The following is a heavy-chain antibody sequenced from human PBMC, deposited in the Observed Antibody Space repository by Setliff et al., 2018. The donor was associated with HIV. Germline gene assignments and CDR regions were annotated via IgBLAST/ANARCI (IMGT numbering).Heavy chain of an antibody. CDR1: GYPISSGYY. Sequence: PSETLSLTCTVSGYPISSGYYWGWIRQPPGKGLEWIGYIYYTGSASYNPSFRSRVTISVDTSKNQFSLMLDSVTAADTAVYYCARNSQKGIQPLLLASWGPGTLVTVSS. D-gene: IGHD1-1*01. CDR2: IYYTGSA. V-gene: IGHV4-61*01. CDR3: ARNSQKGIQPLLLAS. J-gene: IGHJ4*02.